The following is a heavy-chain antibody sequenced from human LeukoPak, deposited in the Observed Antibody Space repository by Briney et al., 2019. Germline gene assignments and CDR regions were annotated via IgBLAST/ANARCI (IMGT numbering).Heavy chain of an antibody. CDR1: GGSISSSSYY. V-gene: IGHV4-39*07. D-gene: IGHD6-13*01. Sequence: SETLSLTCTVSGGSISSSSYYWGWIRQPPGKGLEGIGSIYYSGSPYYNPSLKSRVTISVDTSKNQFSLKLNSVTAADTAVYYCARVFSIAAAGFGYWGQGTLVTVSS. CDR2: IYYSGSP. CDR3: ARVFSIAAAGFGY. J-gene: IGHJ4*02.